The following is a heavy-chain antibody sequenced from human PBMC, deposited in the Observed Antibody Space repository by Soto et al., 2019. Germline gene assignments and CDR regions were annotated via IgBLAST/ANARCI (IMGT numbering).Heavy chain of an antibody. CDR1: GFTFSSYA. Sequence: ESGGGVVQPGRSLRLSCAASGFTFSSYAMHWVRQAPGKGLEWVAVISYDGSNKYYADSVKGRFTISRDNSKNMLYLQMNSLRAEDTAVYYCAREDYGEHYFDYWGQGTLVTVSS. V-gene: IGHV3-30-3*01. J-gene: IGHJ4*02. D-gene: IGHD4-17*01. CDR2: ISYDGSNK. CDR3: AREDYGEHYFDY.